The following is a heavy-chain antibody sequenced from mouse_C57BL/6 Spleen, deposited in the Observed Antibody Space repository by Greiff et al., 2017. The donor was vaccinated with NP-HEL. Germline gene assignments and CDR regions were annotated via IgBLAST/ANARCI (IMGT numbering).Heavy chain of an antibody. CDR1: GFTFSDFY. CDR3: ARDAYDGYFDY. CDR2: SRNKANDYTT. J-gene: IGHJ2*01. D-gene: IGHD2-3*01. V-gene: IGHV7-1*01. Sequence: EVHLVESGGGLVQSGRSLRLSCATSGFTFSDFYMEWVRQAPGKGLEWIAASRNKANDYTTEYSASVKGRFIVSRDTSQSILYLQMNALRAEDTAIYYCARDAYDGYFDYWGQGTTLTVSS.